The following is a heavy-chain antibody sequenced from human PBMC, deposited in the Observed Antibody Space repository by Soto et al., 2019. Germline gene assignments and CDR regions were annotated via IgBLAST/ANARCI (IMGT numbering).Heavy chain of an antibody. Sequence: GGSLRLSCAASGFTFSSYSMNWVRQAPGKGLEWVSSISSSSSYIYYADSVKGRFTISRDNAKNSLYLQMNSLRAEDTAVYYCARGYVDTADAFDIWGQGTMVTVSS. CDR3: ARGYVDTADAFDI. V-gene: IGHV3-21*01. CDR1: GFTFSSYS. J-gene: IGHJ3*02. D-gene: IGHD5-18*01. CDR2: ISSSSSYI.